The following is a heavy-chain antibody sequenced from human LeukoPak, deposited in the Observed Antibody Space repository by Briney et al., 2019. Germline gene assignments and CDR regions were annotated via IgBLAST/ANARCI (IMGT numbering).Heavy chain of an antibody. V-gene: IGHV4-30-2*01. Sequence: SETLSLTCTVSGGSISSGGYYWSWIRQPPGKGLEWIGYIYHSGSTYYNPSLKSRVTISVDRSKNQFSLKLSSVTAADTAVYYCARVGLTGTVPWGQGTLVTVSS. D-gene: IGHD1-20*01. CDR2: IYHSGST. J-gene: IGHJ5*02. CDR1: GGSISSGGYY. CDR3: ARVGLTGTVP.